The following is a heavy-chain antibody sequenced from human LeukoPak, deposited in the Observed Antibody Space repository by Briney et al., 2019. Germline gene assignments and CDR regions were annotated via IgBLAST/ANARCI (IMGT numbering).Heavy chain of an antibody. CDR1: GFIFSSYA. D-gene: IGHD6-6*01. Sequence: PGGSLRLSCAASGFIFSSYAMSWLPQAPGKGLEWVSTISDSGDSAYYAGSVKGRFTISRDNSKNTLYLQMSSLRAEDTAVYYCAKDRLVYDYWGQGTLVTVSS. V-gene: IGHV3-23*01. CDR2: ISDSGDSA. J-gene: IGHJ4*02. CDR3: AKDRLVYDY.